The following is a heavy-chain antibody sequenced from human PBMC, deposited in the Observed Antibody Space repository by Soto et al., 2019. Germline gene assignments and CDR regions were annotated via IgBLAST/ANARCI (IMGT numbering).Heavy chain of an antibody. Sequence: GGSLRLSCAASGFTFGSYAMSWVRQAPGKGLEWVSSTSASGGTTYYADSVKGRFTIPRDNSKNILYLEMNSLRAEDTAVYYCAKAKYSSSWWAVDYWGQGTLVTVSS. V-gene: IGHV3-23*01. J-gene: IGHJ4*02. CDR3: AKAKYSSSWWAVDY. D-gene: IGHD6-13*01. CDR2: TSASGGTT. CDR1: GFTFGSYA.